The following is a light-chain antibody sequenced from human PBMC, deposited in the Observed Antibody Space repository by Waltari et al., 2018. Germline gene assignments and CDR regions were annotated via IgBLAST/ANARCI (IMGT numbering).Light chain of an antibody. Sequence: DIQLTQSPSFLSASVRDRVTITCRASPVISTHLAWYQQKPGKGPKLLIYAASTLQSDIPSRFSGSGSGTEFTLTISSLQSEDFATYYCLHLNNFPLSFGGGTKVELK. CDR2: AAS. V-gene: IGKV1-9*01. J-gene: IGKJ4*01. CDR3: LHLNNFPLS. CDR1: PVISTH.